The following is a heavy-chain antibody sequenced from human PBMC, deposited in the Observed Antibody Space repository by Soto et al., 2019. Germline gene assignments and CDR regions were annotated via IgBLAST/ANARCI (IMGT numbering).Heavy chain of an antibody. D-gene: IGHD2-2*02. CDR3: ARSGLYRNNWFDP. CDR1: GYTFTSYY. J-gene: IGHJ5*02. Sequence: QVQLVXSXXXXXXXGASVKVSCXASGYTFTSYYMHWVRQAPGXXLEWMGIINPSGGSTSYAQKFQGRVTMTRDTSTSTVYMELSSLRSEDTAVYYCARSGLYRNNWFDPWGQGTLVTVSS. CDR2: INPSGGST. V-gene: IGHV1-46*01.